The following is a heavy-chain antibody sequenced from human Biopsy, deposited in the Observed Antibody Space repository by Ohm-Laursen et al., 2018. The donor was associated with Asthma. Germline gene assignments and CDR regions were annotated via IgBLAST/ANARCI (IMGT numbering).Heavy chain of an antibody. CDR1: GFTFDDYA. V-gene: IGHV3-33*08. CDR3: ARGIYDMDV. Sequence: SLRLSCSASGFTFDDYAMSWVRQAPGKGLEWVALIWNDGNKNYYAGSVRGRFTISRDNSKNMLYLQMNSLRAEDTAVYFCARGIYDMDVRGQGTTVTVSS. J-gene: IGHJ6*02. CDR2: IWNDGNKN.